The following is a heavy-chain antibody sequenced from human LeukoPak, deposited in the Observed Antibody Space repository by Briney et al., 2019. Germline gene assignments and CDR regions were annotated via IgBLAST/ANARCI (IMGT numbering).Heavy chain of an antibody. CDR1: GFTFGAYW. CDR3: VRDRGGLPVVY. J-gene: IGHJ4*02. Sequence: GGSLRLSCAASGFTFGAYWMHWVRQVPGKGLVWVPHINSDGSTTTYADSVKGRFTISRDNARNTLFLQMKSLRVEDTAVYYCVRDRGGLPVVYWGQGSLVTVSS. CDR2: INSDGSTT. D-gene: IGHD3-10*01. V-gene: IGHV3-74*01.